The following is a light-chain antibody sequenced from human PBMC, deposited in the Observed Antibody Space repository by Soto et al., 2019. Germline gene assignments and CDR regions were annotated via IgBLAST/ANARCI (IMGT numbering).Light chain of an antibody. CDR1: SSDVGGYNY. Sequence: QSALTQPASVSGSPGQSITISCTGTSSDVGGYNYVSWYQQHPGKAPKFIIYEVSYRPSGVSNRFSGSKSGNTASLTISGLQAEDEADYYCSSYAITGTPFVFGTGTKVTVL. CDR3: SSYAITGTPFV. J-gene: IGLJ1*01. CDR2: EVS. V-gene: IGLV2-14*01.